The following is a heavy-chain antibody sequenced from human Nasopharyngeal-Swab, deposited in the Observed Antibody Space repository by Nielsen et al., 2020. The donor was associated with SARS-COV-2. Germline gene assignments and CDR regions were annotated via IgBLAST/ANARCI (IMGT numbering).Heavy chain of an antibody. CDR1: GFTFSSYS. D-gene: IGHD2-21*02. J-gene: IGHJ4*02. CDR3: AVTASTSRFFDY. CDR2: ISSSSSYI. V-gene: IGHV3-21*04. Sequence: GESLKISCAASGFTFSSYSMNWVRQAPGKGLEWVSSISSSSSYIYYADSVKGRFTISRDNAKNSLYLQMNSLRAEDTAVYYCAVTASTSRFFDYWGQGTLVTVSS.